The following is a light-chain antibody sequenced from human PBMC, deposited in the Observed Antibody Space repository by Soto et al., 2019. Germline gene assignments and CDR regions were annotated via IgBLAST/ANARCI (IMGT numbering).Light chain of an antibody. Sequence: AIQLTQSPSSLSSSVGDRVTITFLASQCISSALAWYQQKPGKAPNPLIYDASSLKSGVPARFSGSGSGTEFTITISSLQPDDFATYYCQQYNTYSTFGQGTRLAIK. CDR3: QQYNTYST. J-gene: IGKJ5*01. CDR2: DAS. CDR1: QCISSA. V-gene: IGKV1-13*02.